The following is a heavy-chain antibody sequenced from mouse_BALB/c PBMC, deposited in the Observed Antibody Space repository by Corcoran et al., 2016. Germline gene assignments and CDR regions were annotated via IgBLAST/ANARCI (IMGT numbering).Heavy chain of an antibody. D-gene: IGHD1-1*01. CDR3: ARGGITTVGDY. CDR2: ILPGSGST. CDR1: GYTFSSYW. Sequence: QVQLQQSGAELMKPGASVKISCKATGYTFSSYWIEWVKQRPGHGLEWIGEILPGSGSTNYNEKFKGKATFTADTSSNTAYMQLSSLTSEDSAVYYCARGGITTVGDYWGQGTTLTVSS. V-gene: IGHV1-9*01. J-gene: IGHJ2*01.